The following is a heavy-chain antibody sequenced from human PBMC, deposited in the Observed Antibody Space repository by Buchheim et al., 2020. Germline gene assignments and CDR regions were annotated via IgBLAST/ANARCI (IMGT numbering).Heavy chain of an antibody. CDR2: MNPNSGNT. J-gene: IGHJ6*02. Sequence: QVQLVQSGAEVKKPGASVKVSCKASGYTFTSYDINWVRQATGQGLEWMGWMNPNSGNTGYAQKFQGRVTMTRNTSISTAYMGLGSLGSEDTAVYYCATQDCSGGSCYDTYYYYGMDVWGQGTT. V-gene: IGHV1-8*01. CDR3: ATQDCSGGSCYDTYYYYGMDV. D-gene: IGHD2-15*01. CDR1: GYTFTSYD.